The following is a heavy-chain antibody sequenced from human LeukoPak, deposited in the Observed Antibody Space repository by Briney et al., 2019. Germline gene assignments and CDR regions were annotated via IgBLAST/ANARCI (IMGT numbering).Heavy chain of an antibody. CDR1: GGSISSGGYY. CDR3: ARGPLRYYYDSSGYYYGMDV. D-gene: IGHD3-22*01. Sequence: SETLSLTCTVSGGSISSGGYYWSWIRQHPGKGLEWIGYIYYSGSTYYNPSLKSRVTISVDTSKNQFSLKLSSVTAADTAVYYCARGPLRYYYDSSGYYYGMDVWGQGTTVTVSS. CDR2: IYYSGST. J-gene: IGHJ6*02. V-gene: IGHV4-31*03.